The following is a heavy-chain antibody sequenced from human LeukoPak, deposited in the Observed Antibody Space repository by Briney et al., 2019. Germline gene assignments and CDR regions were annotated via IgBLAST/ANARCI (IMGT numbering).Heavy chain of an antibody. D-gene: IGHD6-13*01. CDR3: ARAGKSLYSSTTWMDY. J-gene: IGHJ4*02. V-gene: IGHV4-59*01. CDR1: GGSISSYY. Sequence: SETLSLTCTVSGGSISSYYWSWIRQPPGKGLEWIGYIYYSGSTNYNRSLKSRVTISVDTSKNQFSLKLSSVTAADTAVYYCARAGKSLYSSTTWMDYWGQGTLVTVSS. CDR2: IYYSGST.